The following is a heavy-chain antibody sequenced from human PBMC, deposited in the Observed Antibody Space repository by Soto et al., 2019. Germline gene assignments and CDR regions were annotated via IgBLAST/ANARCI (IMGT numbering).Heavy chain of an antibody. CDR1: GCTFSSYA. J-gene: IGHJ6*02. V-gene: IGHV1-69*13. Sequence: SVKVSCKASGCTFSSYAISWVRQAPGQGLEWMGGIIPIFGTANYAQKFQGRVTITADESTSTAYMELSSLRSEDTAVYYCARGGGEWLPPDYYYYYGMDVWGQGTTVTVSS. D-gene: IGHD3-16*01. CDR3: ARGGGEWLPPDYYYYYGMDV. CDR2: IIPIFGTA.